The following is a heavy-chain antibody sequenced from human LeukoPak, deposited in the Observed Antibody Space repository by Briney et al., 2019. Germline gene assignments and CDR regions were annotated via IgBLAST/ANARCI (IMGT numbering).Heavy chain of an antibody. CDR3: ARGGPYCSGGSCYPHY. Sequence: GGSLRLSXAASGFTFSDYYMSWICQAPGKGLEWVSYISSSGSTIYYADSVKGRFTISRDNAKNSLYLQMNSLRAEDTAVYYCARGGPYCSGGSCYPHYWGQGTLVTVSS. D-gene: IGHD2-15*01. CDR2: ISSSGSTI. V-gene: IGHV3-11*04. CDR1: GFTFSDYY. J-gene: IGHJ4*02.